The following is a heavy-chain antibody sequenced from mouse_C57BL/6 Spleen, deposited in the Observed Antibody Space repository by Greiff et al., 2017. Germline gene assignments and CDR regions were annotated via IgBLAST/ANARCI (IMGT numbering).Heavy chain of an antibody. CDR2: FNPGSGGT. CDR3: ARWGFSHDYAMDY. V-gene: IGHV1-54*01. J-gene: IGHJ4*01. Sequence: QVQLQQSGAELVRPGTSVKVSCKASGYAFTHYFIEWVKQRPGQGLEWIGVFNPGSGGTNYNEKFKGKATLTADKSSSTAYMQLSSLTSEDSAVYFCARWGFSHDYAMDYWGQGTSVTVSS. D-gene: IGHD3-1*01. CDR1: GYAFTHYF.